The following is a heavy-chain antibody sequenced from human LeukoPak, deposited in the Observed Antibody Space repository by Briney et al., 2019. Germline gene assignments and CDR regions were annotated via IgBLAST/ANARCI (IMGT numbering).Heavy chain of an antibody. CDR1: GYTFTGYY. Sequence: ASVKVSCKASGYTFTGYYMHWVRQAPGQGLEWMGWINPNSGGTNYAQKFQGRVTMTRDTSISTAYMELSRLRSDDTAVYYCARDGQDFCGGDCYSFDYWGQGTLVTVSS. V-gene: IGHV1-2*02. CDR3: ARDGQDFCGGDCYSFDY. CDR2: INPNSGGT. D-gene: IGHD2-21*02. J-gene: IGHJ4*02.